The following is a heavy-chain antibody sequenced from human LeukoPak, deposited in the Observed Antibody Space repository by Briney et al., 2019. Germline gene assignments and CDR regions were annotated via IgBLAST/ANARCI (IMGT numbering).Heavy chain of an antibody. J-gene: IGHJ4*02. D-gene: IGHD2-2*01. CDR2: ISYDGSRK. V-gene: IGHV3-30*03. Sequence: RAGGSLRLSCAASGFTFSNYGMHWVRQAPDKGLEWVAVISYDGSRKYYADSVKGRFTISRDNAKNTLYLQMNSLRAEDTAVYYCATDVPAVTIFGYWGQGTLVTVSS. CDR3: ATDVPAVTIFGY. CDR1: GFTFSNYG.